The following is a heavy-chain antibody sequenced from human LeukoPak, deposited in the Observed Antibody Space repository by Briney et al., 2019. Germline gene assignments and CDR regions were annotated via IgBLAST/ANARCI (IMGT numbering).Heavy chain of an antibody. J-gene: IGHJ2*01. V-gene: IGHV3-23*01. CDR1: GFTFSSYD. CDR3: AKALNYWYFDL. CDR2: SGTDDGTT. Sequence: GGSLRLSCAVSGFTFSSYDMSWDRQAPGKGLEWVSASGTDDGTTYADSVKGRFTISRDNSKNTLYLQMNRLRVEDTATYYCAKALNYWYFDLWGRGSLVTVSS.